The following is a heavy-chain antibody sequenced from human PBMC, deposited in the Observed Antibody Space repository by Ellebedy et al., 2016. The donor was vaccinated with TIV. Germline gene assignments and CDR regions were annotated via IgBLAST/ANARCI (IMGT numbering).Heavy chain of an antibody. CDR1: GYSFTSYW. D-gene: IGHD2-15*01. J-gene: IGHJ4*02. Sequence: GESLKISCKGSGYSFTSYWIGWVRQMPGKGLEWMTIIYPGDSEVRYSPSFQGQVTISADKSINTAYLQRSSLKASDTAMYYCVRQGAAPLDYWGQGALVTVSS. V-gene: IGHV5-51*01. CDR3: VRQGAAPLDY. CDR2: IYPGDSEV.